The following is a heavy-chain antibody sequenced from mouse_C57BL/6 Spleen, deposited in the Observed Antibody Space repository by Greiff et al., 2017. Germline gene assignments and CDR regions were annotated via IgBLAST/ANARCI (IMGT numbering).Heavy chain of an antibody. V-gene: IGHV2-2*01. J-gene: IGHJ1*03. CDR2: IWSGGST. Sequence: QVQLQQSGPGLVQLSQSLSITCTVSGFSLTSYGVHWVRQSPGKGLECLGVIWSGGSTDYNAAFISSLSISKDNSKSQVFFKMNSLQADDTAIYYCARNYDGYHWYFDVWGTATTVTVSS. D-gene: IGHD2-3*01. CDR3: ARNYDGYHWYFDV. CDR1: GFSLTSYG.